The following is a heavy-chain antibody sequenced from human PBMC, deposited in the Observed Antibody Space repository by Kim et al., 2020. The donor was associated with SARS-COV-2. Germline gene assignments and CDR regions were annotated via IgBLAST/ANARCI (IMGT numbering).Heavy chain of an antibody. CDR1: GFTFSSYA. CDR2: ISGSGGST. Sequence: GGSLRLSCAASGFTFSSYAMSWVRQAPGKGLEWVSAISGSGGSTYYADSVKGRFTISRDNSKNTLYLQMNSLRAEDTAVYYCAKSGYYYDSSGYWALAFDYWGQGTLVTVSS. D-gene: IGHD3-22*01. V-gene: IGHV3-23*01. J-gene: IGHJ4*02. CDR3: AKSGYYYDSSGYWALAFDY.